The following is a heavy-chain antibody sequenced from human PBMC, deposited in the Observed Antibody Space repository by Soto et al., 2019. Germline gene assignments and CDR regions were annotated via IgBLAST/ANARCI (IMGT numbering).Heavy chain of an antibody. J-gene: IGHJ4*02. V-gene: IGHV2-5*02. CDR3: AQGVDIVARFDY. D-gene: IGHD5-12*01. CDR1: GFSLSTSGVG. CDR2: IYWDDDK. Sequence: QITLKESGPTLVKPTQTLTLTCTFSGFSLSTSGVGVGWIRQPPGKALEWLALIYWDDDKRYSPSLKSRLTIKKXXSKNQVVRTMTNMDPVDTATYYCAQGVDIVARFDYWGQGTLVTVSS.